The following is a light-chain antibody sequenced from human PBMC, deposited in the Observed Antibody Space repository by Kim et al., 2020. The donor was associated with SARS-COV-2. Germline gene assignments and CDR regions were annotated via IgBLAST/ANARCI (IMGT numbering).Light chain of an antibody. CDR1: QDIGNY. CDR2: DAS. V-gene: IGKV1-33*01. Sequence: SASVGDRVTITCHASQDIGNYLNWYQQTPGKAPKLLIYDASDLQPGVPSRFTGSGSGTVFSFTISSLQPDDVATYFCQQYDKIPYTFGQGTKLEIK. J-gene: IGKJ2*01. CDR3: QQYDKIPYT.